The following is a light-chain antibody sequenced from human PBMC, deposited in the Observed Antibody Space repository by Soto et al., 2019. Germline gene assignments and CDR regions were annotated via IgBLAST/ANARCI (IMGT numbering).Light chain of an antibody. CDR2: EAS. CDR3: QQLTNYPFT. J-gene: IGKJ5*01. CDR1: QSISSY. Sequence: DIQMTQSPSSLSASVGDRVTITCRASQSISSYLNWYQQKPGKAPKFLIYEASSLQSGVPSRFSGSGSGTEFTLTISSLQPEDFATYYCQQLTNYPFTFGPGTRLEIK. V-gene: IGKV1-39*01.